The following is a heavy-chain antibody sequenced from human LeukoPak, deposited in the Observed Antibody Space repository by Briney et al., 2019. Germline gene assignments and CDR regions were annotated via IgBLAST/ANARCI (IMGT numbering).Heavy chain of an antibody. CDR1: GGSTSSYY. Sequence: SETLSLTCTVSGGSTSSYYWSWIRQPPGKGLEWIGYIYYSGSTNYNPSLKSRVTISVDTSKNQFSLKLSSVTAADTAVYYCARGPNWFDPWGQGTLVTVSS. CDR3: ARGPNWFDP. J-gene: IGHJ5*02. V-gene: IGHV4-59*01. CDR2: IYYSGST.